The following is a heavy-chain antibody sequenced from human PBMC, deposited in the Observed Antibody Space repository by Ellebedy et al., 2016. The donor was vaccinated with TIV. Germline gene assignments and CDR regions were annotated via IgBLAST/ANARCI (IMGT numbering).Heavy chain of an antibody. J-gene: IGHJ5*02. CDR2: INHSGST. CDR3: ARGQYIYPGIAAAIRHWFDP. CDR1: GGSFSGYY. D-gene: IGHD6-13*01. Sequence: SETLSLTCAVYGGSFSGYYWSWIRQPPGKGLEWIGEINHSGSTNYNPSLKSRVTISVDTSKNQFSLKLSSVTAADTAVYYCARGQYIYPGIAAAIRHWFDPWGQGTLVTVSS. V-gene: IGHV4-34*01.